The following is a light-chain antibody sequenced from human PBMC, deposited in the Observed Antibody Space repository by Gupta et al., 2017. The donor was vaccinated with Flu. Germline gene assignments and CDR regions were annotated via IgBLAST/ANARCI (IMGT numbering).Light chain of an antibody. CDR2: AAS. CDR3: QQCYSIPLT. CDR1: QSISDY. J-gene: IGKJ1*01. Sequence: DLQMTHSPSSLSASVGDRVTITCRASQSISDYLSWYQQKPGKAPKLLIYAASSLQSGVPSRFSGSGSGTEFSLTISSLQPEDFAIYYCQQCYSIPLTFGQGTRVEIK. V-gene: IGKV1-39*01.